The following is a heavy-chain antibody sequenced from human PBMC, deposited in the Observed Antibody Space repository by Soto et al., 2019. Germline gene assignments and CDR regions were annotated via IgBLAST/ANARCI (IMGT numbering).Heavy chain of an antibody. CDR1: GFSFSSDS. CDR3: ARDPPSGATLDWFDS. D-gene: IGHD1-26*01. V-gene: IGHV3-21*01. CDR2: ISSSGSFM. Sequence: PGGSLRLSCAASGFSFSSDSMGWVRQAPGKGLEWVASISSSGSFMNYADSVKGRFTISRDNAKNSLYLQMRSLKGDDTAVYYCARDPPSGATLDWFDSCGQGTLVTVSS. J-gene: IGHJ5*01.